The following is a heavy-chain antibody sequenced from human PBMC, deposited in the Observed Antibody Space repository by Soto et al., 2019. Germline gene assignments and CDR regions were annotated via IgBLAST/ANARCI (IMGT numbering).Heavy chain of an antibody. CDR3: AILPGYCSGSSCYGYYTMDV. CDR2: IYYGVNT. CDR1: AGSISSGDYY. V-gene: IGHV4-39*01. D-gene: IGHD2-2*01. Sequence: SETLSLTCTVSAGSISSGDYYWSWIRQHPGKGLEWIGYIYYGVNTYYNPSLESRVTISVDTPKNQFSLELSSVTAADTAVYSCAILPGYCSGSSCYGYYTMDVWGQGTTVTVSS. J-gene: IGHJ6*02.